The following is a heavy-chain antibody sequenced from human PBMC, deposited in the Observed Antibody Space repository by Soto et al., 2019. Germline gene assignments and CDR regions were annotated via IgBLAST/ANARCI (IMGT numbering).Heavy chain of an antibody. V-gene: IGHV3-73*01. CDR2: IRGKGNKYAT. CDR1: GFTFSDSG. Sequence: GGSLRLSCAASGFTFSDSGIHWVCQASGQGLEWVGRIRGKGNKYATAYTASVEGRFSVSRDDSENTAYLQMSSLQIADTALYYCTRLNEEPSVIQSFDYWGQGTVVTVSS. CDR3: TRLNEEPSVIQSFDY. J-gene: IGHJ4*02. D-gene: IGHD2-21*01.